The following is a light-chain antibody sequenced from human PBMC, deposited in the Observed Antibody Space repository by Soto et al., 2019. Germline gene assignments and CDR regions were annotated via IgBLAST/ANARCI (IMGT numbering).Light chain of an antibody. CDR3: QQYNNWPPGT. V-gene: IGKV3-15*01. CDR2: GAS. J-gene: IGKJ1*01. CDR1: QSVSSN. Sequence: EIVMTQSPATLSVSPGERATLSCRASQSVSSNLAWYQQKPGQAPRLLIYGASTRATGIPARFSGSGSGTEFTLTISSLQSEDFAVNYFQQYNNWPPGTFGQGTKVEI.